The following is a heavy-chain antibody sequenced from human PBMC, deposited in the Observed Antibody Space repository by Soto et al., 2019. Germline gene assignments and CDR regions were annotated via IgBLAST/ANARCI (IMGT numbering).Heavy chain of an antibody. V-gene: IGHV3-23*04. Sequence: EVQLVESGGGLVQPGGSLRLSCAASGFTFSTYAMSWVRQAPGKGLEWVSAISGGGGSTYYADSVKGRFAISRDNSKNTLYLQMNSLRTEDTAVYYCAKTATSYYYGMDVWGQGTTVTVSS. J-gene: IGHJ6*02. CDR2: ISGGGGST. CDR3: AKTATSYYYGMDV. D-gene: IGHD1-1*01. CDR1: GFTFSTYA.